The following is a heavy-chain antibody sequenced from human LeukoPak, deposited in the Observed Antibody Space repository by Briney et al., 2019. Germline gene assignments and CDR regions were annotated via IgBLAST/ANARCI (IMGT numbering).Heavy chain of an antibody. CDR3: ARGGHYYEGAFDI. CDR2: IYYSGST. V-gene: IGHV4-59*01. D-gene: IGHD3-22*01. CDR1: GGSISSYY. J-gene: IGHJ3*02. Sequence: SETLSLTCTVSGGSISSYYWSWIRQPPGKGLEWIGYIYYSGSTNYNPSLKSRVTISVDTSKNQFSLKLSSVTAADTAAYYCARGGHYYEGAFDIWGQGTMVTVSS.